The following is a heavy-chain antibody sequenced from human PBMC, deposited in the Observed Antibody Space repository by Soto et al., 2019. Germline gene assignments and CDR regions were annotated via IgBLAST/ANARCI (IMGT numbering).Heavy chain of an antibody. V-gene: IGHV4-30-4*01. CDR2: IYYSGST. Sequence: SETLSLTCTVSGGSISSGDYYWSWIRQPPGKGLEWIGYIYYSGSTYYNPSLKSRVTISVDTSKNQFSLKLSSVTAADTAVYYCASEVRGFGANWFDPWGQGTLVTVYS. J-gene: IGHJ5*02. CDR1: GGSISSGDYY. CDR3: ASEVRGFGANWFDP. D-gene: IGHD3-10*01.